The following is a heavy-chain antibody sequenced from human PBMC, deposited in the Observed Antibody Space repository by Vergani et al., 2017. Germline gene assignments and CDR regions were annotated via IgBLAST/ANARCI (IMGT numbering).Heavy chain of an antibody. J-gene: IGHJ4*02. CDR3: ARVSGSYPYYFDY. D-gene: IGHD1-26*01. V-gene: IGHV4-39*07. CDR2: IYYTGTT. CDR1: GVSIGSNSYY. Sequence: QLQLQESGPGLVKPSETLSLTCTVSGVSIGSNSYYWGWIRQPPGKGLEWIGTIYYTGTTYYNPSLKSRVTISVDTSKNQFSLKLSSVTAADTAVYYCARVSGSYPYYFDYWGQGTLVTVSS.